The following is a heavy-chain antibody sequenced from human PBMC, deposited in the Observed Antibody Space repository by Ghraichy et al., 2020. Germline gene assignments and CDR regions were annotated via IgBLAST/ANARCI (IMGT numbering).Heavy chain of an antibody. Sequence: GGSLRLSCAASGFTFSSYTMNWVRQAPGKGLEWVSSISMSNNYIYYADSVKGRFTISRDNAKNSLYLQMNSLRAEETAVYYCARFINMVRGGGYYPFDYWGPGTLVTVSS. CDR1: GFTFSSYT. D-gene: IGHD3-10*01. J-gene: IGHJ4*02. CDR3: ARFINMVRGGGYYPFDY. V-gene: IGHV3-21*01. CDR2: ISMSNNYI.